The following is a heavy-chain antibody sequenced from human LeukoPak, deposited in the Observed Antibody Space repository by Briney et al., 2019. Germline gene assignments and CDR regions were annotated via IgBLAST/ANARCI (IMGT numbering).Heavy chain of an antibody. CDR1: GGSISSGGYS. CDR2: IYHSGST. J-gene: IGHJ3*02. Sequence: SETLSLTCAVSGGSISSGGYSWSWIRQPPGKGLEWIGYIYHSGSTYYNPSLKSRVTISVDRSKNQFSLKLSSVTAADTAVYYCARSPVRVRLHAFDIWGQGTMVTVSS. CDR3: ARSPVRVRLHAFDI. D-gene: IGHD3-10*01. V-gene: IGHV4-30-2*01.